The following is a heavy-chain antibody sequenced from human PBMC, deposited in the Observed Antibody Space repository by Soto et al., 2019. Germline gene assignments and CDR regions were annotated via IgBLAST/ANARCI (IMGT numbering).Heavy chain of an antibody. CDR2: ISGSGGST. CDR3: AKRAGVTMIVVPIEKGYYFDY. V-gene: IGHV3-23*01. D-gene: IGHD3-22*01. CDR1: GFTFSSYA. Sequence: TGGSLRLSCAASGFTFSSYAMSWVRQAPGKGLEWVSAISGSGGSTYYADSVKGRFTISRDNSKNTLYLQMNSLRAEDTAVYYCAKRAGVTMIVVPIEKGYYFDYWGQGTLVTVSS. J-gene: IGHJ4*02.